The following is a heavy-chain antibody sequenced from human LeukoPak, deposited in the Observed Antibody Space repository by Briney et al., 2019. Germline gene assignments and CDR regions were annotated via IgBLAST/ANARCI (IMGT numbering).Heavy chain of an antibody. CDR3: ARGVMRFLDYFDY. V-gene: IGHV3-20*04. CDR1: GFTFDDYG. D-gene: IGHD3-3*01. J-gene: IGHJ4*02. Sequence: GGSLRLSCAASGFTFDDYGMSWVRHAPGKGLEWVSGINWNGGSTDYADSVKGRFTISRDNAKNSLYLQMNSLRAENTALYYCARGVMRFLDYFDYWGQGTLVTVSS. CDR2: INWNGGST.